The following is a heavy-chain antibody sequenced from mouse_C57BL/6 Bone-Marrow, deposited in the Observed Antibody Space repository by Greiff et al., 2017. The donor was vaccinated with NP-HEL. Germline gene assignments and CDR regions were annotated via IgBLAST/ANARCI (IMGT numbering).Heavy chain of an antibody. Sequence: EVKLQQSGPELVKPGASVKISCKASGYTFTDYYMNWVKQSHGKSLEWIGDINPNNGGTSYNQKFKGKATLTVDKSSSTAYMELRSLTSEDSAVYYCARRILDGYFDVWGTGTTVTVSS. CDR2: INPNNGGT. V-gene: IGHV1-26*01. CDR1: GYTFTDYY. CDR3: ARRILDGYFDV. J-gene: IGHJ1*03.